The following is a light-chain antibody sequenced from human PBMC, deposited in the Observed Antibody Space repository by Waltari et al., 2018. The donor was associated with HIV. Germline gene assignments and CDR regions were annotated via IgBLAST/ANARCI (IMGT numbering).Light chain of an antibody. CDR3: QSYYLNIVV. J-gene: IGLJ2*01. CDR1: GGNIASYY. CDR2: EDT. Sequence: NFILTQPHSVSESPGKTVTISCTRSGGNIASYYVQWYQQRPDSAPTTVIYEDTKRPSGVPDRFSGSIDSSSNSASRTISGLQTHDEADYYCQSYYLNIVVFGGGTKLTVL. V-gene: IGLV6-57*04.